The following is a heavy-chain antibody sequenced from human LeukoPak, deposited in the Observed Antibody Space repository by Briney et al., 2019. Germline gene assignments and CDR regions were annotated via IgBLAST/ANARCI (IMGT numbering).Heavy chain of an antibody. CDR3: AKDDVIVPAAFDY. V-gene: IGHV3-23*01. CDR2: ISGSGGST. Sequence: GGSLRLSCAASGFTFSSYAMSWVRQSPGKGLEWVSAISGSGGSTYYADSVKGRFTISRDNSKNTLYLQMNSLRAEDTAVYYCAKDDVIVPAAFDYWGQGTLVTVSS. D-gene: IGHD2-2*01. J-gene: IGHJ4*02. CDR1: GFTFSSYA.